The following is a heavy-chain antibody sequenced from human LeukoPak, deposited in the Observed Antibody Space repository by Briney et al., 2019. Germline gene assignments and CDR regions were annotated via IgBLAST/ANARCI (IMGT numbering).Heavy chain of an antibody. Sequence: SETLSLTCTVSGGSLSSSSYYWGWIRQPPGKTLEWIGSIYSSGGTYYNPSLKSRVIIIIDTPKNHFSLTLSSVTAADTAVYYCARDREQQLVRFYNAFDIWGQGTMVTVSS. D-gene: IGHD6-13*01. V-gene: IGHV4-39*07. CDR1: GGSLSSSSYY. CDR3: ARDREQQLVRFYNAFDI. CDR2: IYSSGGT. J-gene: IGHJ3*02.